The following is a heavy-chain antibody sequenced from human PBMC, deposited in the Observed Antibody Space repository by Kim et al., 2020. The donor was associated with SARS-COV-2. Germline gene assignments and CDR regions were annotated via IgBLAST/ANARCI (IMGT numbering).Heavy chain of an antibody. CDR2: IDPSDSYT. CDR3: ARQWAYCSGTSCYLYFQH. Sequence: GESLKISCKGSGYSFTSYWISWVRQMPGKGLEWMGRIDPSDSYTNYSPSFQGHVTISADKSISTAYLQWSSLKASDTAIYYCARQWAYCSGTSCYLYFQHWGQGTLVTVSS. D-gene: IGHD2-2*01. V-gene: IGHV5-10-1*01. J-gene: IGHJ1*01. CDR1: GYSFTSYW.